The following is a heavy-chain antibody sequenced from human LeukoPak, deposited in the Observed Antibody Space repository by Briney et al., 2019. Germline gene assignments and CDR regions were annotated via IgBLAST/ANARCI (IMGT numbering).Heavy chain of an antibody. D-gene: IGHD6-19*01. CDR2: ISGGGGDR. CDR1: GSTFRNYA. J-gene: IGHJ4*02. Sequence: SGGSLRLSCAASGSTFRNYAMRWVRQAPGKGLEWVSAISGGGGDRFYADSVKGRFTISRDNSKNTLYLQMSSLRVEDTAVYYCGKAEAGTYYFDYWGQGTLVTVSS. V-gene: IGHV3-23*01. CDR3: GKAEAGTYYFDY.